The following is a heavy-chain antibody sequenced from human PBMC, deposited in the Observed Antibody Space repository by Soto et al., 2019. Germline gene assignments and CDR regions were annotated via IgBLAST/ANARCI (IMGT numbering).Heavy chain of an antibody. D-gene: IGHD2-15*01. J-gene: IGHJ4*02. CDR3: ARGQVVAAQH. V-gene: IGHV4-30-2*01. CDR1: GCSISSGGYS. CDR2: IYHSGST. Sequence: QLQLQESGSGLVKPSQTLSLTCAVSGCSISSGGYSWSWIRQPPGKGLEWIGYIYHSGSTYYNPSLKSRVTISVDRSKNQFSLKLRSVTAADTAVYYCARGQVVAAQHWGQGTLVTVSS.